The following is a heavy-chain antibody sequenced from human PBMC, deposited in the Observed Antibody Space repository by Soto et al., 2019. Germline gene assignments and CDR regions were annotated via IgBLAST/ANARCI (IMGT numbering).Heavy chain of an antibody. J-gene: IGHJ4*02. D-gene: IGHD5-12*01. CDR3: ARKTQKVDSGYDYGY. V-gene: IGHV1-18*01. CDR1: GYTFTSYG. Sequence: ASVKVSCKASGYTFTSYGISWVRQAPGQGLEWMGWISAYNGNANYAQKLQGRVTMTTDTSTSTAYMELRSLRSDDTAVYYCARKTQKVDSGYDYGYWGQGNLVPVPS. CDR2: ISAYNGNA.